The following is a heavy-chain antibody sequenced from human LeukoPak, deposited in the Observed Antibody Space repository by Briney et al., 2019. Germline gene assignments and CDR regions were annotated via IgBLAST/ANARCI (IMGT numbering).Heavy chain of an antibody. CDR3: LGSFLGY. D-gene: IGHD1-26*01. V-gene: IGHV3-15*01. Sequence: GGSLRLSCAVSGLTFTNAWMSWVRQAPGKGLEWVGRIKSKTDGGTTDYAAPVKGRFTISRDDSENTLYLQMNSLKTEDTAMYYCLGSFLGYWGQGTLVTVSS. CDR1: GLTFTNAW. J-gene: IGHJ4*02. CDR2: IKSKTDGGTT.